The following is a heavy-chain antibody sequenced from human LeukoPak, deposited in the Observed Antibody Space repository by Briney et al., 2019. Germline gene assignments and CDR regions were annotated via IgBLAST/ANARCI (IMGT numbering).Heavy chain of an antibody. CDR3: ARFDTDYFYYYMDV. CDR2: INQDGGEI. CDR1: GFTFSSYG. J-gene: IGHJ6*03. Sequence: GGSLRLSCAASGFTFSSYGMSWVRQAPGKGLEWVASINQDGGEIHYVDSVKGRFTISRDNSKNTLYLQMNSLRAEDTAVYYCARFDTDYFYYYMDVWGKGTTVTISS. D-gene: IGHD2-8*02. V-gene: IGHV3-7*01.